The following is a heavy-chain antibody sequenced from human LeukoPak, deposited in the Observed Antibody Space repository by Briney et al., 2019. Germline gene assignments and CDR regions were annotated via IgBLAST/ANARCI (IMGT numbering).Heavy chain of an antibody. D-gene: IGHD3-3*02. Sequence: SETLSLTCTVSGGSISSYYWSWIRQPPGKGLEWIGYIYTSGSTNYNPSLKSRVTISVDTSKNQFSLKLSSVTAADTAVYYCARGGSKYDASLGYWGQGTLVTVSS. CDR1: GGSISSYY. J-gene: IGHJ4*02. CDR2: IYTSGST. V-gene: IGHV4-4*09. CDR3: ARGGSKYDASLGY.